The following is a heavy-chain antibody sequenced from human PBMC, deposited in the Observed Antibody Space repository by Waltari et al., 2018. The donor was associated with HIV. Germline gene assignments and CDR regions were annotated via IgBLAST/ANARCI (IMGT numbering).Heavy chain of an antibody. D-gene: IGHD1-26*01. J-gene: IGHJ4*02. CDR2: IWYDGGIK. V-gene: IGHV3-33*01. CDR3: ARGSPGSRFSGSDYDY. CDR1: GFSFSDYG. Sequence: QEHLVESGGGVVQPGRSLRLSCKASGFSFSDYGMPWVRQAPGKGLEWGAVIWYDGGIKYYAESVKGRFIVSRDNSKNILYLEMNSLSAEDTGFYYCARGSPGSRFSGSDYDYWGQGTLVTVSS.